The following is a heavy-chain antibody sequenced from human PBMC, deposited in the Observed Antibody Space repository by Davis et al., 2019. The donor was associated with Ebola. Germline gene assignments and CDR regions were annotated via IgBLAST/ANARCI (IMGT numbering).Heavy chain of an antibody. D-gene: IGHD6-19*01. V-gene: IGHV3-23*01. Sequence: GGSLRLSCAASGFTFSSYAMSWVRQAPGKGLEWVSGISDSGGSTHYADSVKGRFTISRDNSKNTLHLQMNSLRVEDTAIYYCAKDTSNVWFDVWGQGTMVTVSS. J-gene: IGHJ3*01. CDR1: GFTFSSYA. CDR2: ISDSGGST. CDR3: AKDTSNVWFDV.